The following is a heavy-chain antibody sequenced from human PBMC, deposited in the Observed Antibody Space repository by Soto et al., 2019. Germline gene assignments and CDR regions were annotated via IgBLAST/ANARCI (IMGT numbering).Heavy chain of an antibody. CDR1: GYTFTTYG. CDR3: ARQQWLYYDYGMDV. J-gene: IGHJ6*02. V-gene: IGHV1-18*01. CDR2: IGAYNGNT. Sequence: QVQLVQSGAEVKKPGASVKVSCKASGYTFTTYGISWVRQAPGQGLEWMGWIGAYNGNTNYAQKLQGRVTMTTDTSTSTAYMERRSLRSDDTAVYYCARQQWLYYDYGMDVWGQGTTVTVSS. D-gene: IGHD6-19*01.